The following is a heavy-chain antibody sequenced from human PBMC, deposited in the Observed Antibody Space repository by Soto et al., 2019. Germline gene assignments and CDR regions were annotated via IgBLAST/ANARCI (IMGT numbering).Heavy chain of an antibody. CDR3: ARAPGGSSSFVDY. J-gene: IGHJ4*02. CDR2: INGGNGNT. V-gene: IGHV1-3*01. D-gene: IGHD6-6*01. CDR1: GYSFTNYA. Sequence: GASVKVSCKASGYSFTNYAMHWVRQAPGQGLEWMGWINGGNGNTKYSQKFQGRVTITRDTSASTAYMELSSLRSEDTAVYYCARAPGGSSSFVDYWGQGTLVTVSS.